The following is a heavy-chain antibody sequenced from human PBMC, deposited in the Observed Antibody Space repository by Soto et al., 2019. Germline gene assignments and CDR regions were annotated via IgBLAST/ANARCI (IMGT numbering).Heavy chain of an antibody. D-gene: IGHD7-27*01. V-gene: IGHV4-30-4*01. CDR2: IYDGGSS. CDR1: GDSISAVNYC. Sequence: QVQLQETGPGLVKPSQTLSRTCPVSGDSISAVNYCWSWIRQRPDKGLEWIGHIYDGGSSYTHPSRTSRVTIAVDTSKNQSFLQPRSLSAAATAVSYCGRVPSGDKVEYWGQGTLVSVSS. J-gene: IGHJ4*02. CDR3: GRVPSGDKVEY.